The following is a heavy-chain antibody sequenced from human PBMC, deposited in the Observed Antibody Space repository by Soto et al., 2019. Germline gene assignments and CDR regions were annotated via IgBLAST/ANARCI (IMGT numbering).Heavy chain of an antibody. V-gene: IGHV1-69*06. D-gene: IGHD2-15*01. J-gene: IGHJ4*02. CDR2: TGSGTGPG. CDR3: ARRHSGGFFRFFDS. Sequence: QVQLVQSGTEVKKPGSSVKVSCKASGGSLSTNPISWVRQAPGQGLEWMGGTGSGTGPGNHAQKFQGRLTVTADKSTITVYMELNNLSSEDTAVYYCARRHSGGFFRFFDSLGQGTLFTVSS. CDR1: GGSLSTNP.